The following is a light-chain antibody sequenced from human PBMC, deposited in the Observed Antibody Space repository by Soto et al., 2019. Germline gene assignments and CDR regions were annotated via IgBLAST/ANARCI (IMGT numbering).Light chain of an antibody. CDR1: SSNIGAGYD. Sequence: QSVLTQPPSVSEAPGQRVTISCTGSSSNIGAGYDVHWYQQLPGTAPKLLIYGNSNRPSGVPDRFSGSKSGTSASLAITGLQAEDEADYYCQSYDSSLSGVVFGGGTKLTFL. CDR2: GNS. J-gene: IGLJ2*01. CDR3: QSYDSSLSGVV. V-gene: IGLV1-40*01.